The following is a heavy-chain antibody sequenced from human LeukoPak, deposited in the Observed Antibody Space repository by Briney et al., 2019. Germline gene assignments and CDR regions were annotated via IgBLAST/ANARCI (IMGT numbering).Heavy chain of an antibody. CDR3: ARRHFGSALRDY. CDR2: IYYSGST. V-gene: IGHV4-39*01. CDR1: GGSISSGSYH. D-gene: IGHD3-10*01. J-gene: IGHJ4*02. Sequence: PSETLSLTCTVSGGSISSGSYHWGWIRQPPGKGLEWIGNIYYSGSTSYTPSLKSRVTISVDTSKNQFSLKLSSVTAADTAVYYCARRHFGSALRDYWGQGTLVTVSS.